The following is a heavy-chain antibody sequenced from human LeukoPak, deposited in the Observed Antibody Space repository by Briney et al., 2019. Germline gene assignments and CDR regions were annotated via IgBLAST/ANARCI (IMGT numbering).Heavy chain of an antibody. J-gene: IGHJ2*01. Sequence: SETLSLTCTVSGGSISSNNYYWGWIRQPPGKGLEWIGSIYHSGSTYYNPSLKSRVTISVDTSKNQFSLKLSSVTAADTAVYYCARLLYCSSTSCYSYWYFDLWGRGTLVTVSS. V-gene: IGHV4-39*07. D-gene: IGHD2-2*01. CDR3: ARLLYCSSTSCYSYWYFDL. CDR1: GGSISSNNYY. CDR2: IYHSGST.